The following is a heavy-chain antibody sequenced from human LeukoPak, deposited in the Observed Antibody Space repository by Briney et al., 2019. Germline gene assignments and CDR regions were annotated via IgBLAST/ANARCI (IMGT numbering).Heavy chain of an antibody. V-gene: IGHV1-69*04. CDR1: GGTFSSYA. CDR3: ARAGYVWGSYRSAPDAFDI. J-gene: IGHJ3*02. CDR2: IIPILGIA. Sequence: SVKVSCKASGGTFSSYAIGWVRQATGQGLEWMGRIIPILGIANYAQKFQGRVTITADESTSTAYMELSSLRSEDTAVYYCARAGYVWGSYRSAPDAFDIWGQGTMVTVSS. D-gene: IGHD3-16*02.